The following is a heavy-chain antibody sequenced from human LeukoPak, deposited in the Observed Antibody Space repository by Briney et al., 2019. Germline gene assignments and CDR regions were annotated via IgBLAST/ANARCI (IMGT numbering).Heavy chain of an antibody. CDR1: GLTFSSYA. CDR2: ISGSGGSI. Sequence: PGGSLRLSCAASGLTFSSYAMSWVRQAPGKGLEWVSTISGSGGSIWYADSVKGRFTISRDNSNNTLYLQMNSLRAEDTAVYHCAKTRGGPTSPDDYWGQGTLVTVSS. V-gene: IGHV3-23*01. CDR3: AKTRGGPTSPDDY. D-gene: IGHD2-15*01. J-gene: IGHJ4*02.